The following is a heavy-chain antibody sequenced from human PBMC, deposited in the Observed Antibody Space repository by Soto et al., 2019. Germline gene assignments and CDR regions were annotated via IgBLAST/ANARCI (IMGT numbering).Heavy chain of an antibody. J-gene: IGHJ6*02. Sequence: ASVKVSCKASGYTFTGYYMHWVRQATGQGLEWMGWMNPNSGNTGYAQKFQGRVTMTRNTSISTAYMELSSLRSEDTAVYYCARSPFYDFWSGFLEGYYYYGMDVWGQGTTVTVSS. CDR1: GYTFTGYY. D-gene: IGHD3-3*01. V-gene: IGHV1-8*02. CDR2: MNPNSGNT. CDR3: ARSPFYDFWSGFLEGYYYYGMDV.